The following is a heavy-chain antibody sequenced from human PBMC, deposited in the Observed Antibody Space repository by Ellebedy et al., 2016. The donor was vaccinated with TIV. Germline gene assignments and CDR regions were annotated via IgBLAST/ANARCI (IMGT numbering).Heavy chain of an antibody. CDR2: TYHSGST. V-gene: IGHV4-4*02. D-gene: IGHD1-26*01. J-gene: IGHJ4*02. CDR1: GGSISSSNW. CDR3: ARLGSGSHYDY. Sequence: MPSETLSLTCAVSGGSISSSNWWSWVRQPPGRGLEWIGNTYHSGSTSYNPSLKSRVTISVDTSKNQFSLKLRSVTAADTAVYYCARLGSGSHYDYWGQGTLVTVSS.